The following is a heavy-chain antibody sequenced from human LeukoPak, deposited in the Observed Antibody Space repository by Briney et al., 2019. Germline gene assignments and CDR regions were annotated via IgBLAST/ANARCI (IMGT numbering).Heavy chain of an antibody. CDR3: AVGGSAGVNSIYYLKEY. CDR2: IYPGDSDT. V-gene: IGHV5-51*01. Sequence: GESLKISCEGSGYSFTSYWIGWVRQMPGKGLEWRGIIYPGDSDTRYSPSFQGQVTISADKSISTAYLQWSSLKASDTAMYYCAVGGSAGVNSIYYLKEYWGQGTLVTVSS. J-gene: IGHJ4*02. CDR1: GYSFTSYW. D-gene: IGHD2/OR15-2a*01.